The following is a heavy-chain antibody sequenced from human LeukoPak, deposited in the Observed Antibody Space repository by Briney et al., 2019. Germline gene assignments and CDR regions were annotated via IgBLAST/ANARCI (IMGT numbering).Heavy chain of an antibody. Sequence: GGSLRLSCAASGFTVSSNYMSWVRQAPGKGLEWVSVIYSGGSTYYADSVKGRFTISRDNSKNTLYLQMNSLRAEDTAVYYCATPMVRGVPSGFDYSGQGTLVTVSS. D-gene: IGHD3-10*01. CDR1: GFTVSSNY. V-gene: IGHV3-53*01. J-gene: IGHJ4*02. CDR2: IYSGGST. CDR3: ATPMVRGVPSGFDY.